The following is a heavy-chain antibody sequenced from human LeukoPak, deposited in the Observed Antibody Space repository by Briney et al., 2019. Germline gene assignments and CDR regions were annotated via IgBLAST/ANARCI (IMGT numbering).Heavy chain of an antibody. Sequence: ASVKVSCKASGGTFSSYAISWVRQAPGRGLEWMGRIIPILGIANYAQKFQGRVTITADKSTSTAYMELSSLRSEDTAVYYCARDKGSSSLFDPWGQGTLVTVSS. CDR3: ARDKGSSSLFDP. CDR1: GGTFSSYA. J-gene: IGHJ5*02. V-gene: IGHV1-69*04. D-gene: IGHD6-13*01. CDR2: IIPILGIA.